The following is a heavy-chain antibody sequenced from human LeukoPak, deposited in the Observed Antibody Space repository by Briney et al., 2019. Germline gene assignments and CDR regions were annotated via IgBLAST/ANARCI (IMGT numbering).Heavy chain of an antibody. D-gene: IGHD1-7*01. J-gene: IGHJ3*02. Sequence: SETLSLTCIVSGASISSYYWTWIRQPPGKGLEWIGYIYDSEITSCNPSLKSRVTISADTSRKQFSLRLRSVTAADTAVYYCARSNYAGRFDTFDIWGQGTMVTFSS. V-gene: IGHV4-59*01. CDR1: GASISSYY. CDR3: ARSNYAGRFDTFDI. CDR2: IYDSEIT.